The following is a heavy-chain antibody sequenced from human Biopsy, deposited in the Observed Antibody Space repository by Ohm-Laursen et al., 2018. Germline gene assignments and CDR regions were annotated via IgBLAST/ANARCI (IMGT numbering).Heavy chain of an antibody. CDR1: GGSLSGYY. CDR2: INHRGFT. D-gene: IGHD2/OR15-2a*01. Sequence: SETLSLTCAVYGGSLSGYYWNWIRQSPAKGLEWIGEINHRGFTSNNPPLKSRVTISVDTSKNQFSLKLGSVTAADTAVYYCAKNLAVSSYALDIWGQGTMVTVSS. J-gene: IGHJ3*02. V-gene: IGHV4-34*01. CDR3: AKNLAVSSYALDI.